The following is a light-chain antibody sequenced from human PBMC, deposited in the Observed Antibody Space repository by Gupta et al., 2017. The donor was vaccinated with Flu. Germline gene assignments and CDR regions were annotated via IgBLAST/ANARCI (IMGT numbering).Light chain of an antibody. CDR2: QDS. CDR1: KLGDKY. CDR3: QAWDSSTHAV. V-gene: IGLV3-1*01. Sequence: PGQTASITCSGDKLGDKYACWYQQKPGQSPVLVIYQDSKRPSGIPERFSGSNSGNTATLTISGTQAMDEADYYCQAWDSSTHAVFGGGTQLTVL. J-gene: IGLJ7*01.